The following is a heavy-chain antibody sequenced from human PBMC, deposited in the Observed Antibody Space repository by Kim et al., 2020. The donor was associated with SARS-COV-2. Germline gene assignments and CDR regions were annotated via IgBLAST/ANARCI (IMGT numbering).Heavy chain of an antibody. Sequence: GGSLRLSCAASGFTFSSYSMNWVRQAPGKGLEWVSSISSSSSYIYYADSVKGRFTISRDNAKNSLYLQMNSLRAEDTAVYYCARDGGSGSGIDYWGQGTLVTVSS. CDR2: ISSSSSYI. D-gene: IGHD3-10*01. CDR1: GFTFSSYS. V-gene: IGHV3-21*01. CDR3: ARDGGSGSGIDY. J-gene: IGHJ4*02.